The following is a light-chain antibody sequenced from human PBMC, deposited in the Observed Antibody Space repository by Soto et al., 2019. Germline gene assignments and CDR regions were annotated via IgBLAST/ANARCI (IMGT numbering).Light chain of an antibody. V-gene: IGKV1-5*03. Sequence: DIQMTQSPSTLSASVGDRVTITCRASQSISVWLAWYQQKAGKAPNLLIYKASRLESGVPSRFSGSGSETEFTLTISGLQPGDYANYYCQQYNSYSPTFGQGTKVEVK. CDR1: QSISVW. CDR2: KAS. CDR3: QQYNSYSPT. J-gene: IGKJ1*01.